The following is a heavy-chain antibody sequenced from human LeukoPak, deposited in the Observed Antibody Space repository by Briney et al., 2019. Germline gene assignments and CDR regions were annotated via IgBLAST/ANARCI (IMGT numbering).Heavy chain of an antibody. CDR2: INPNRGPT. J-gene: IGHJ4*02. Sequence: ASVRVSCKASGYIFTAYYIHWVRQAPGQGLEYIGWINPNRGPTNYAQKFQGRVTITRDTSISTVYLELRGLRSDDTAVYFYAKRQLRGYNFGYGSDYWGQGTLVTVSP. D-gene: IGHD5-18*01. V-gene: IGHV1-2*02. CDR3: AKRQLRGYNFGYGSDY. CDR1: GYIFTAYY.